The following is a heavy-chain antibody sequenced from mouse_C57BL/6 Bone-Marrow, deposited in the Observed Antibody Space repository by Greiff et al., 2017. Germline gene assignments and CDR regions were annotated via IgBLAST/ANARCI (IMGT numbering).Heavy chain of an antibody. J-gene: IGHJ3*01. Sequence: QVQLQQPGAELVKPGASVKMSCKASGYTFTSYWITWVKQRPGQGLEWIGDIYPGSGSTNYNEKFKSKATLTVDTSSSTAYMQLSSLTSEDSAVYYCAREGGGSSGFSFAYWGQGTLVTVSA. CDR3: AREGGGSSGFSFAY. CDR1: GYTFTSYW. D-gene: IGHD3-2*02. CDR2: IYPGSGST. V-gene: IGHV1-55*01.